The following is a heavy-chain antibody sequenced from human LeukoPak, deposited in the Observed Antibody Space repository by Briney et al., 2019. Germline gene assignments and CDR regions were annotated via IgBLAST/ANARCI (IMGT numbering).Heavy chain of an antibody. CDR2: IKQDGSEK. CDR1: GFTFSNYL. J-gene: IGHJ4*02. D-gene: IGHD1-26*01. Sequence: GGSLRLSCAASGFTFSNYLMTWVRQAPGKGLEWVANIKQDGSEKYYVDSVKGRFTISRDNAKNSLYLQMTSLRAEDTAVYYCARAGRYSRDYWGQGTLVTVSS. CDR3: ARAGRYSRDY. V-gene: IGHV3-7*04.